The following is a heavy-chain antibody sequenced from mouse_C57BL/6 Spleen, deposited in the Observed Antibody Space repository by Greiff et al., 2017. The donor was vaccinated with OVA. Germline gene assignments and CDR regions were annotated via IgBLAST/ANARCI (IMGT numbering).Heavy chain of an antibody. J-gene: IGHJ1*03. Sequence: EVKVVESGGGLVQPGGSMKLSCAASGFTFSDACMDWVRQSPEKGLEWVAEIRNKANNHATYYAEAVKGRFTISGDESKGSVYLQMNSLRAEDTGIDYCTRDYGSSYYFDVWGTGTTVTVSS. V-gene: IGHV6-6*01. CDR3: TRDYGSSYYFDV. CDR1: GFTFSDAC. D-gene: IGHD1-1*01. CDR2: IRNKANNHAT.